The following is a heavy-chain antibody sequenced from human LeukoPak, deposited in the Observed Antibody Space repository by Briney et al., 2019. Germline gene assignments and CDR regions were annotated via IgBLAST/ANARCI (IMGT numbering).Heavy chain of an antibody. CDR3: ARNYYDSSVVDY. CDR2: ISSSSSYI. D-gene: IGHD3-22*01. J-gene: IGHJ4*02. V-gene: IGHV3-21*01. CDR1: GFTFSSYS. Sequence: GGSLRLSCAASGFTFSSYSMNWVRQAPGKGLEWVSSISSSSSYICYADSVKGRFTISRDNAKNSLYLQMNSLRAEDTAVYYCARNYYDSSVVDYWGQGTLVTVSS.